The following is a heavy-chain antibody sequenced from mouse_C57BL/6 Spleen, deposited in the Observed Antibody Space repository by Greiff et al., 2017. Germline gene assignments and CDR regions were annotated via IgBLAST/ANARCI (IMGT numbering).Heavy chain of an antibody. CDR3: ARDGYPPMDY. J-gene: IGHJ4*01. CDR1: SYAFSSSW. Sequence: QVQLQQSGPELVKPGASVKISCKASSYAFSSSWMHWVKQRPGKGLEWIGRIYPGDGDTNYNGKFKGKATLTADKSSSTAYMQLSSLTSEDSAVYFCARDGYPPMDYWGQGTSVTVSS. D-gene: IGHD2-3*01. CDR2: IYPGDGDT. V-gene: IGHV1-82*01.